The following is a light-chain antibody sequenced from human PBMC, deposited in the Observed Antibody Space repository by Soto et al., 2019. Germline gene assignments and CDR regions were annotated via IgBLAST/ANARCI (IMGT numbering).Light chain of an antibody. CDR3: CSYVGARTYV. CDR1: ISDVGSSGP. V-gene: IGLV2-23*01. CDR2: EGS. J-gene: IGLJ1*01. Sequence: QSVLTQPASVSGSPGQSITISCSGSISDVGSSGPVSWYQHHPGQVPKLIIYEGSRRPSGVSSRFSGSKTGNTASLTITGLQAEDDANYYCCSYVGARTYVFGTGTKLTVL.